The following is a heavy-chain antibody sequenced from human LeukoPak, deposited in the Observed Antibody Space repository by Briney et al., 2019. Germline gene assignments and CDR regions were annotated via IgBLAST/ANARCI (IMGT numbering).Heavy chain of an antibody. V-gene: IGHV3-23*01. CDR2: ISGSGGRT. Sequence: GGSLRLSCAASGFTFSSYAMSWVRQAPGKGLEWVSAISGSGGRTYYADSVKGRFTISRDNSKNTLYLQMNSLSAEDTAVYYCAKSRYSSSWYYFDYWGQGTLVTVSS. D-gene: IGHD6-13*01. J-gene: IGHJ4*02. CDR1: GFTFSSYA. CDR3: AKSRYSSSWYYFDY.